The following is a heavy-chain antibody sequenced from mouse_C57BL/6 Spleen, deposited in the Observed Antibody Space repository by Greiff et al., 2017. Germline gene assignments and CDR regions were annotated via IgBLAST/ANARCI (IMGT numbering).Heavy chain of an antibody. CDR3: ARFDYDWYFDV. CDR1: GFNIKDYY. D-gene: IGHD2-4*01. V-gene: IGHV14-2*01. CDR2: IDPEDGET. J-gene: IGHJ1*03. Sequence: VQLKQSGAELVKPGASVKLSCTASGFNIKDYYMHWVKQRTEQGLEWIGRIDPEDGETKYAPKFPGKATITADTSSNTAYMQLSSLTSEDTAVYYCARFDYDWYFDVWGTGTTVTVSS.